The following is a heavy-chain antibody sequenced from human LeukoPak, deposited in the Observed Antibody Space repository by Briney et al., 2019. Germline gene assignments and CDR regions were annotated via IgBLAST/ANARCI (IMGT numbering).Heavy chain of an antibody. J-gene: IGHJ4*02. Sequence: GGSLRLACEVSGFTFSINWMHGVRQAPGKGLMWVSRISDDGSRTGYADSVKGRVTISRDNAKNTLYLQMNSLRVEDTAVYYCARGRDYASGAKYFDYWGQGSLVTVSS. CDR2: ISDDGSRT. D-gene: IGHD2-2*01. V-gene: IGHV3-74*01. CDR1: GFTFSINW. CDR3: ARGRDYASGAKYFDY.